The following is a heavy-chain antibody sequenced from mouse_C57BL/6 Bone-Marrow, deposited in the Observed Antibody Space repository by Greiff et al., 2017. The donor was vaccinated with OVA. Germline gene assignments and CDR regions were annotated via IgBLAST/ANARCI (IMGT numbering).Heavy chain of an antibody. CDR1: GFTFSDYG. V-gene: IGHV5-15*01. D-gene: IGHD2-4*01. CDR2: ISNLAYSI. CDR3: ARPYYDYASWFAY. J-gene: IGHJ3*01. Sequence: EVQGVESGGGLVQPGGSLKLSCAASGFTFSDYGMAWVRQAPRKGPEWVAFISNLAYSIYYADTVTGRFTISRENAKNTLYLEMSSLRSEDTAVYYCARPYYDYASWFAYWGQGTLVTVSA.